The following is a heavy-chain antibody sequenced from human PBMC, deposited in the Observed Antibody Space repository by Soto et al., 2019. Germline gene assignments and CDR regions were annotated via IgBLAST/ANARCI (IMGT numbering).Heavy chain of an antibody. Sequence: QVQLVESGGDLVKPGGSLRLSCAVSGFTFSEYYVSWLRQAPGKGLEWVAYIDNSGSVIYYADSVKGRFTISRANAGNSLYLQLNNLRAEDQDVYYCAHEFRAVTGPIDYWGQGTLVTVSS. CDR3: AHEFRAVTGPIDY. V-gene: IGHV3-11*01. CDR1: GFTFSEYY. J-gene: IGHJ4*02. D-gene: IGHD4-17*01. CDR2: IDNSGSVI.